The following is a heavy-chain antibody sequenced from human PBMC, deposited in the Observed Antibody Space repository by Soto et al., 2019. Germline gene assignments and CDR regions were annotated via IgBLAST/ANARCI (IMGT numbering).Heavy chain of an antibody. J-gene: IGHJ6*02. CDR3: AASIFYYGMDV. CDR1: GYTFTNYW. CDR2: IYPGDSDT. Sequence: GESLKISCKGSGYTFTNYWIGWVRQMPGKGLEWMGIIYPGDSDTKYNPSFQGQVSISADKSITTTYLRWTSLKASDTAIYYCAASIFYYGMDVWGQGTTVTVSS. V-gene: IGHV5-51*01.